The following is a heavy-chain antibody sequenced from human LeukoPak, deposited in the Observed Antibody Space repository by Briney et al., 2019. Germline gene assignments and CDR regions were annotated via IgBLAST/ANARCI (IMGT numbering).Heavy chain of an antibody. CDR2: ISAYNGNT. J-gene: IGHJ4*02. CDR1: GYTFTSYG. CDR3: ARDEGVLTGYDFDY. Sequence: ASVTVSCKASGYTFTSYGISWVRQAPGQGLEWMGWISAYNGNTNYAQKLQGRVIMTTDTSTSTAYMELRSLRSDDTAVYYCARDEGVLTGYDFDYWGQGTLVTVSS. V-gene: IGHV1-18*01. D-gene: IGHD3-9*01.